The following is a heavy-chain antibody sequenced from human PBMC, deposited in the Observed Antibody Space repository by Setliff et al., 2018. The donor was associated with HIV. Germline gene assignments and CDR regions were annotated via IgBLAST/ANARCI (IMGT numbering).Heavy chain of an antibody. J-gene: IGHJ4*02. Sequence: SETLSLTCTFSGDSISSGNYYWSWIRQPAGKGLEWIGRIYSTGSTNYNPSLKSRVTISLDTSKNQSSLKLSSVTAADTAVYYCAHYYYDTSGQPFDYWGQGTLVTVSS. CDR1: GDSISSGNYY. CDR2: IYSTGST. CDR3: AHYYYDTSGQPFDY. D-gene: IGHD3-22*01. V-gene: IGHV4-61*02.